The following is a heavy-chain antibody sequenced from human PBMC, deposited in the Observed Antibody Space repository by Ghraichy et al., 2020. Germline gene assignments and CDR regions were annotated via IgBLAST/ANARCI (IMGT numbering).Heavy chain of an antibody. CDR1: GFDFDRHS. J-gene: IGHJ6*02. Sequence: GGSLRLSCAASGFDFDRHSMSWVRQAPGKGLEWVSYISARSSVIVYADSVKGRFTISRDNDRESLYLQMNSLRDEDTAGYYCAGRLSSLQYGMDVWRQGTTVIVSS. CDR2: ISARSSVI. CDR3: AGRLSSLQYGMDV. V-gene: IGHV3-48*02.